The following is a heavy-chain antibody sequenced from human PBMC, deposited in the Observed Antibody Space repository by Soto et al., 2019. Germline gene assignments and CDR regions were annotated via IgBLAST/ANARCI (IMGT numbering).Heavy chain of an antibody. Sequence: ASVKVSCKASGYTFTSYDINWVRQATGQGLEWMGWMNPNSGNTGYAQKFQGRVTMTRNTSISTAYMELSSLRSEGTAVYYCARESSCSSTSCYSNWFDPWGQGTLVTVSS. CDR1: GYTFTSYD. CDR3: ARESSCSSTSCYSNWFDP. CDR2: MNPNSGNT. D-gene: IGHD2-2*01. J-gene: IGHJ5*02. V-gene: IGHV1-8*01.